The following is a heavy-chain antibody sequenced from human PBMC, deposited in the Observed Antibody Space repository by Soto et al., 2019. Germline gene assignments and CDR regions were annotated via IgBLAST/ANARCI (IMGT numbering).Heavy chain of an antibody. D-gene: IGHD6-13*01. V-gene: IGHV3-33*01. CDR2: IWFDGSKK. J-gene: IGHJ3*01. CDR3: ARDLYSTYPSDDFNV. CDR1: GFTFSEYK. Sequence: GGALRLSFLASGFTFSEYKMHWVRQSPCKGLEWVAIIWFDGSKKYYADPVQGRFSISRDNSRDTLSLQMNGLRAEDTGVYFCARDLYSTYPSDDFNVWGRGTSLTVSS.